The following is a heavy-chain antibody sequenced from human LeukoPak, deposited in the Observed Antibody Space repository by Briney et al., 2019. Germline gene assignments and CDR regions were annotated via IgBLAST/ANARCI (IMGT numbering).Heavy chain of an antibody. CDR1: GFTFSSYA. CDR3: ARDYYDSSGYYYPPPDY. CDR2: INWNGGSA. Sequence: GGSLRLSCAASGFTFSSYAMSWVRQAPGKGLEWVSGINWNGGSAVYADSVKGRFTISRDNAKNSLYLQMNSLRAEDTALYYCARDYYDSSGYYYPPPDYWGQGTLVTVSS. D-gene: IGHD3-22*01. J-gene: IGHJ4*02. V-gene: IGHV3-20*04.